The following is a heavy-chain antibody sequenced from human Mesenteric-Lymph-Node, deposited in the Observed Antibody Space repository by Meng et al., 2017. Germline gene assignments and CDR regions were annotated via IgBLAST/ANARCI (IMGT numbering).Heavy chain of an antibody. V-gene: IGHV1-69*05. D-gene: IGHD6-19*01. CDR2: IIPIFGTA. J-gene: IGHJ3*02. CDR3: ARPVADTRNALNI. Sequence: SVKVSCKASGGTFSSYAISWVRQAPGQGLEWMGGIIPIFGTANYAQKFQGRVTITTDESTSTAYMELSSLRSEDTAVYYCARPVADTRNALNIWGQGTMVTVSS. CDR1: GGTFSSYA.